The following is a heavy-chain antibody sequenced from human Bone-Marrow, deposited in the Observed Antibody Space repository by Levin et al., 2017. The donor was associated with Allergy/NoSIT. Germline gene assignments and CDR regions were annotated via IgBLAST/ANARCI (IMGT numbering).Heavy chain of an antibody. J-gene: IGHJ4*02. D-gene: IGHD5-12*01. V-gene: IGHV3-74*01. CDR3: ARGSDGYDLEY. CDR2: IYNDGSRT. CDR1: GFTFSSYW. Sequence: GGSLRLSCAASGFTFSSYWMHWVRQAPGKGLVWVSRIYNDGSRTTYADSVKGRFTISRDNARNTVYLQVNSLRVEDTAVYYCARGSDGYDLEYWGQGALVTVAS.